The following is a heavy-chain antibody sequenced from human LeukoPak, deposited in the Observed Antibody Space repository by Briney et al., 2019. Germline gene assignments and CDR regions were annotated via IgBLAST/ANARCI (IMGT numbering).Heavy chain of an antibody. Sequence: PGGSLRLSCAASGFTFSSYSMNWVRQAPGKGLEWVSSISSSSSYIYYADSVKGRFTISRDNAKNSLYLQMNSLRAEDTAVYYCARDRAGIAVAGIDYWGQGTLVTVSS. J-gene: IGHJ4*02. D-gene: IGHD6-19*01. CDR3: ARDRAGIAVAGIDY. V-gene: IGHV3-21*01. CDR2: ISSSSSYI. CDR1: GFTFSSYS.